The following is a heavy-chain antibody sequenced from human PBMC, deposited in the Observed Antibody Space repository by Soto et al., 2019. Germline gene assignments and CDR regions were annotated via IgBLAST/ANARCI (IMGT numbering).Heavy chain of an antibody. D-gene: IGHD4-4*01. CDR2: IKQDGSEK. Sequence: VQLVESGGGLVQPGGSLRLSCAASGFTFSSYWMSWVRQAPGKGLEWVANIKQDGSEKYYVDSVKGRFTISRDNAKNSLYLQMNSLRAEDTAVYYCARDYRKNYYYMDVWGKGTTVTVSS. V-gene: IGHV3-7*01. CDR1: GFTFSSYW. J-gene: IGHJ6*03. CDR3: ARDYRKNYYYMDV.